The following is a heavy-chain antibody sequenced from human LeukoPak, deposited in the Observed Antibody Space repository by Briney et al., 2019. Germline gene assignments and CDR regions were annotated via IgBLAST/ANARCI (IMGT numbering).Heavy chain of an antibody. Sequence: SEALPLPCTVSGGSISSHYWRWLRPPPRKGLEGMGYIYYCGCTNYNPALKSRVTISVDASKNQFSLKLSSVTAADTAVYYCARTSRHSDASGSTMKTWPAEMDVWGQGTTVTVS. CDR3: ARTSRHSDASGSTMKTWPAEMDV. CDR2: IYYCGCT. J-gene: IGHJ6*02. D-gene: IGHD3-10*01. V-gene: IGHV4-59*11. CDR1: GGSISSHY.